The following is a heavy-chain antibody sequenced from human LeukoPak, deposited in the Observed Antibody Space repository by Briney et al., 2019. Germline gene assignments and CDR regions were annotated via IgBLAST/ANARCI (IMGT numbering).Heavy chain of an antibody. J-gene: IGHJ4*02. D-gene: IGHD1-26*01. CDR1: GYTFTGYY. V-gene: IGHV1-2*02. Sequence: ASVKVSCKASGYTFTGYYMHWVRQAPGQGLEWMGWINPNSGGTNYAPKFQGRVTMTRDTSISTAYMELSRLRSDDTAVYYCARDFGWGGAKVYRGQGTLVTVSS. CDR3: ARDFGWGGAKVY. CDR2: INPNSGGT.